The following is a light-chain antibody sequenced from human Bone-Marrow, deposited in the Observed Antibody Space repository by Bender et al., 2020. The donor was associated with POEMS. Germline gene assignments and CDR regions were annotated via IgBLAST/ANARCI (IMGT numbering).Light chain of an antibody. CDR1: SSNIGNHG. Sequence: QSVVTQPPSLTEAPRQRVTISCSGSSSNIGNHGVNCYQQLPGEAPNLLINYDDLLTPGVSDRFSASKSGTSASLAISELQCEDEAHYYCAAWENNGSGFWVFGGGTELTVL. V-gene: IGLV1-36*01. CDR3: AAWENNGSGFWV. CDR2: YDD. J-gene: IGLJ3*02.